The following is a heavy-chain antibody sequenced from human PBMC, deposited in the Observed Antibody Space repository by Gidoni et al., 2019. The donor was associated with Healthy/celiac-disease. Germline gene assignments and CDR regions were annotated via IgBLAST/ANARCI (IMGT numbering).Heavy chain of an antibody. CDR1: GYTFTSNY. CDR3: ARDLTSEEYYFDY. D-gene: IGHD3-10*01. V-gene: IGHV1-46*01. Sequence: QLQLVQSGAELTTPGASVRVSCKASGYTFTSNYMHWVRQATGQGLEWMGIINPSGGSTSYAQKFQGKVTMTRDTSTSTVYMELSSLRSEDTAVYYCARDLTSEEYYFDYWGQGTLVTVSS. CDR2: INPSGGST. J-gene: IGHJ4*02.